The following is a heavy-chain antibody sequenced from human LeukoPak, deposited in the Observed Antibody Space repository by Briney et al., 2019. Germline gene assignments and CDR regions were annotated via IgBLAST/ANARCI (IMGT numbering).Heavy chain of an antibody. V-gene: IGHV1-8*01. Sequence: ASVKVSCKASGYTFTTYDINWVRPATGQGLEWRGSVNPNSGNTGYAQKFQGRVAMTRSTSISTAYMELSNLRSEDTAVYYCARGLDEGATNWFDPWGQGTLVTVSS. CDR2: VNPNSGNT. CDR1: GYTFTTYD. CDR3: ARGLDEGATNWFDP. D-gene: IGHD1-26*01. J-gene: IGHJ5*02.